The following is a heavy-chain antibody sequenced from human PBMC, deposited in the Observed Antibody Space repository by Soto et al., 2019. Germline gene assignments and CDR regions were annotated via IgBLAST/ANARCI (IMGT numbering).Heavy chain of an antibody. CDR3: ASRDPGTSVDY. CDR1: GGSFTSNNW. V-gene: IGHV4-4*02. CDR2: IYRTGST. D-gene: IGHD1-7*01. Sequence: SETLSLTCAVSGGSFTSNNWWTWVRQPPGQGLEWIGEIYRTGSTNYNPSLKSRVTISLDKSENQFSLKVTSLTAADTAVYYCASRDPGTSVDYWGQGTLVTVPS. J-gene: IGHJ4*02.